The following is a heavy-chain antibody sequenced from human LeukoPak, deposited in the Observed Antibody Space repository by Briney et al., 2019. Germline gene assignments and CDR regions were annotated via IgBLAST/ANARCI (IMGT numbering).Heavy chain of an antibody. CDR2: ISNDGSNK. CDR3: AQRGGLDY. Sequence: GGSLRLSCAASGFTFSSYGMHWVRQAPGKGLEWVAVISNDGSNKYYADSVKGRFTISRDNSKNTLYLQMNSLRAEDTAVYYCAQRGGLDYWGQGTLVTVSS. CDR1: GFTFSSYG. V-gene: IGHV3-30*03. J-gene: IGHJ4*02. D-gene: IGHD3-16*01.